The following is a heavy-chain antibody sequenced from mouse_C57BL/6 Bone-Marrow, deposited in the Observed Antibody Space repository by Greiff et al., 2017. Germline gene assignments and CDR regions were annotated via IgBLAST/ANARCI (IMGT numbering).Heavy chain of an antibody. V-gene: IGHV5-17*01. CDR2: ISSGSSTI. CDR1: GFTFSDYG. CDR3: AREAYYYGSSFYAMVY. D-gene: IGHD1-1*01. Sequence: EVQLQQSGGGLVKPGGSLKLSCAASGFTFSDYGMHWVRQAPEKGLEWVAYISSGSSTIYYADTVKGRFTISRDNAKNTLFLQMTSLRSEDTAMYYCAREAYYYGSSFYAMVYWGQGTSVTVSS. J-gene: IGHJ4*01.